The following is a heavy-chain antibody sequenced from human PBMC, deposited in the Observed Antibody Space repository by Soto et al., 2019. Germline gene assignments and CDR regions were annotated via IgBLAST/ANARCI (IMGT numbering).Heavy chain of an antibody. J-gene: IGHJ6*02. Sequence: PGGSLRLSCAASGFTFSSYGMHWVRQAPGKGLEWVAVISHDGSNKYYADSVKGRFTISRDNSKNTLYLQMNSLRAEDTAVYYCAKDRVNSLELRLVYYYGMDVWGQGTTVTVSS. CDR3: AKDRVNSLELRLVYYYGMDV. CDR1: GFTFSSYG. V-gene: IGHV3-30*18. CDR2: ISHDGSNK. D-gene: IGHD1-7*01.